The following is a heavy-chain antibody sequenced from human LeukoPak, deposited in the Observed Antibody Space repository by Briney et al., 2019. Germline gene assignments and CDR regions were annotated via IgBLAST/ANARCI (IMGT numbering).Heavy chain of an antibody. Sequence: SETLSLTCTVSGGSISSGSYYWSWIRQPAGKGLEWIGRIYTSGSTNYNPSLKSRVTISVDTSKNQFSLKLSSVTAADTAVYYCARHKGSYQLLSANYYYYMDVWGKGTTVTVSS. D-gene: IGHD2-2*01. CDR2: IYTSGST. CDR1: GGSISSGSYY. J-gene: IGHJ6*03. CDR3: ARHKGSYQLLSANYYYYMDV. V-gene: IGHV4-61*02.